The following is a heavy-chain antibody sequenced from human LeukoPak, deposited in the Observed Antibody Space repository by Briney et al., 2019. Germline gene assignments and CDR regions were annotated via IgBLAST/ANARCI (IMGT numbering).Heavy chain of an antibody. Sequence: PGRSLILSCAASGFTFNSYAFHWVRQAPGKGLEWVAVISYDGSNKYYADSVKGRFTISRDNSKNTLYLQMNSLRAEDTAVYYCARDGSYYYDSSGYGNSYYFDYWGQGTLVTVSS. CDR1: GFTFNSYA. CDR3: ARDGSYYYDSSGYGNSYYFDY. CDR2: ISYDGSNK. J-gene: IGHJ4*02. V-gene: IGHV3-30-3*01. D-gene: IGHD3-22*01.